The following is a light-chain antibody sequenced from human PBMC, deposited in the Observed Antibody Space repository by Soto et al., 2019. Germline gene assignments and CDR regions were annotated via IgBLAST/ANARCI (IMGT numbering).Light chain of an antibody. J-gene: IGKJ1*01. V-gene: IGKV1-39*01. Sequence: IEVTPSPSSLAASLGDRVTITCRASQTIGTYVNWYRQKSGAAPELLIYDASTLQSGVPSRFRGGASGTDFTLTISSLQLDDFATYYCQQSYNTPLTFGQGTKVDNK. CDR3: QQSYNTPLT. CDR1: QTIGTY. CDR2: DAS.